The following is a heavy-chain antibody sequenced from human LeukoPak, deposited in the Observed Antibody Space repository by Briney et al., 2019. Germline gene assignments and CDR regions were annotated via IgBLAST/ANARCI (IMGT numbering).Heavy chain of an antibody. J-gene: IGHJ3*02. CDR2: IYYSGST. CDR1: GGSISSSSYY. D-gene: IGHD1-26*01. CDR3: ASRPYSGSYVVDAFDI. V-gene: IGHV4-39*07. Sequence: SETLSLTCTVSGGSISSSSYYWGWIRQPPGKGLEWIGSIYYSGSTNYNPSLKSRVTISVDTSKNQFSLKLSSVTAADTAVYYCASRPYSGSYVVDAFDIWGQATMVTVSS.